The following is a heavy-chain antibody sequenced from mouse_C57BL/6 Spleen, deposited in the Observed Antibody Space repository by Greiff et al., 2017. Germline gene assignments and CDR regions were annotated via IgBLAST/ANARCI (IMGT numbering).Heavy chain of an antibody. CDR3: ARDEEDWYFGV. CDR1: GYTFTSYW. J-gene: IGHJ1*02. CDR2: INPSNGGT. V-gene: IGHV1-53*01. Sequence: QVQLQQSGTELVKPGASVKLSCKASGYTFTSYWMHWVKQRPGQCLEWIGNINPSNGGTNYNEKFKSKATLTVDKSSGTAYMHLSSLTSEDSAVYSWARDEEDWYFGVWGTATTGTVSS.